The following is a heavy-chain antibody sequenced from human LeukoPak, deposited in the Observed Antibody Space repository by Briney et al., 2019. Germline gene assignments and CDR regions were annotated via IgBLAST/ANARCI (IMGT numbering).Heavy chain of an antibody. CDR2: IYYSGST. J-gene: IGHJ4*02. CDR1: GVSISSYY. CDR3: ARGGILTGYWDY. Sequence: SETLSLTCTVSGVSISSYYWSWIRQPPGKGLEFIGYIYYSGSTNYNPSLKSRVTISVDTSKNQFSLKLSSVTAADTAVYYCARGGILTGYWDYWGQGTLVTASS. D-gene: IGHD3-9*01. V-gene: IGHV4-59*01.